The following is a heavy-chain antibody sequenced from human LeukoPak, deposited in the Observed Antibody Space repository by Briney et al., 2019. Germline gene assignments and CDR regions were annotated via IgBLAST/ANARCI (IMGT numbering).Heavy chain of an antibody. CDR2: ISYSGGST. CDR3: AKCTKYQLREFDY. Sequence: PGGSLRLSCAASGFTFNNYAMSWVRQSPGKGLEWVSSISYSGGSTYYADSVKGRFTISRDNSKNTLYLQMNSLRAEDTAVYYCAKCTKYQLREFDYWGQGTLVTVSS. J-gene: IGHJ4*02. V-gene: IGHV3-23*01. D-gene: IGHD2-2*01. CDR1: GFTFNNYA.